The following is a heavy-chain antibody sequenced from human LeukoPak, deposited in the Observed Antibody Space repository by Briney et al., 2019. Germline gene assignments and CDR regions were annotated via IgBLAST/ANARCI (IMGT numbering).Heavy chain of an antibody. V-gene: IGHV4-38-2*02. J-gene: IGHJ4*02. CDR3: ARAGYGGSDFDY. CDR2: IYHSGST. Sequence: PSETLSLTCTVSGYSISSGYYWGWIRQPPGKGLEWIGSIYHSGSTYYNPSLKSRVTISVDTSKNQFSLKLNSVTAADTAVYYCARAGYGGSDFDYWGQGTLVTVSS. D-gene: IGHD4-23*01. CDR1: GYSISSGYY.